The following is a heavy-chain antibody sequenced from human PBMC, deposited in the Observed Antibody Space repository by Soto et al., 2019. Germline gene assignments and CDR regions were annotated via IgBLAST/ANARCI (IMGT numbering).Heavy chain of an antibody. CDR3: GSPGYVDY. D-gene: IGHD2-2*01. CDR2: IYDGGST. CDR1: GGSISNVNYC. V-gene: IGHV4-39*07. Sequence: SETLSLTCTVSGGSISNVNYCWSWIRQSPDKGLEWIGHIYDGGSTNYNPSLKTRVTISVDTSKKQFSLKLSSVTAADTAVYYCGSPGYVDYWGQGTLVTVSS. J-gene: IGHJ4*02.